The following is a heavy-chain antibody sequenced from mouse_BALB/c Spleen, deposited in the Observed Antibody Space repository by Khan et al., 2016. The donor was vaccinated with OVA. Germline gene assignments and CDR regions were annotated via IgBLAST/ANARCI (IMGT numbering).Heavy chain of an antibody. J-gene: IGHJ2*01. CDR2: IWSGGIT. Sequence: QVRLQQSGPGLVQPSQSLSITCTVSGFSLTNYGVHWVRQSPGKGLEWLGVIWSGGITDYNATFITRLGILKDISKSQVFFKMNSLQANDTAIYYCAKNGNGYFDDWGQGTTLTVSS. CDR1: GFSLTNYG. CDR3: AKNGNGYFDD. D-gene: IGHD1-1*02. V-gene: IGHV2-2*02.